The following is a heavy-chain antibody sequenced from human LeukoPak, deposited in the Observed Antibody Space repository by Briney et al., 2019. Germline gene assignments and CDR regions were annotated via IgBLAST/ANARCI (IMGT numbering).Heavy chain of an antibody. CDR2: ISYDGGNK. CDR3: AKSARSPKLRYFDWLLSGAFDI. J-gene: IGHJ3*02. D-gene: IGHD3-9*01. Sequence: GRSLRLSCAASGFTFSSYGMHWVRQAPGKGLEWVAVISYDGGNKYYADSVKGRFTISRDNSKNTLYLQMNSLRAEDTAVYYCAKSARSPKLRYFDWLLSGAFDIWGQGTMVTVSS. V-gene: IGHV3-30*18. CDR1: GFTFSSYG.